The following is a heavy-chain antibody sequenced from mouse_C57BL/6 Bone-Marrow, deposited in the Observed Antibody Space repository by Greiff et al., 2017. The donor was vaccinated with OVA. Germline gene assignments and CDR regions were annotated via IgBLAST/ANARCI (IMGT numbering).Heavy chain of an antibody. J-gene: IGHJ3*01. V-gene: IGHV3-5*01. Sequence: VQLQQSGPGLVKPSQTVFLTCTVTGISITTGNYRWSWIRQFPGNKLEWIGYIYYSGTITYNPSLTSRTTITRDTPKNQFFLEMNSLTAEDTATYYCAREGLRRGFAYWGQGTLVTVSA. CDR1: GISITTGNYR. D-gene: IGHD2-4*01. CDR2: IYYSGTI. CDR3: AREGLRRGFAY.